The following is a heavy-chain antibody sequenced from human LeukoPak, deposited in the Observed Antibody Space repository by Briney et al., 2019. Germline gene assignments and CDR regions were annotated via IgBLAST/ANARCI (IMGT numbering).Heavy chain of an antibody. J-gene: IGHJ4*02. Sequence: PGGSLRLSCAAAGFSFSSYPMNWIRQSPGKGLEWIGNIYYSGSTNYNPSLKSRVTISVDTSKNQFSLRLSSVTAADTAVYYCARLEWELNFDYWGQGTLVTVSS. CDR3: ARLEWELNFDY. CDR1: GFSFSSYP. CDR2: IYYSGST. V-gene: IGHV4-59*08. D-gene: IGHD1-26*01.